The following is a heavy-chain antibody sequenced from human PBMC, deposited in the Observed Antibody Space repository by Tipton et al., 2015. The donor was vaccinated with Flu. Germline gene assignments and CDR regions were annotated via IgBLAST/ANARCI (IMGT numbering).Heavy chain of an antibody. CDR3: ARDLWNGSGSSGY. Sequence: SLRLSCAASGFTFSSYSMNWVRQAPGKGLEWVSYISSSSSTIYYADSVKGRFTISRDNAKNSLYLQMNSLRAEDTAVYYCARDLWNGSGSSGYWGQGTLVTVSS. CDR2: ISSSSSTI. CDR1: GFTFSSYS. J-gene: IGHJ4*02. D-gene: IGHD3-10*01. V-gene: IGHV3-48*01.